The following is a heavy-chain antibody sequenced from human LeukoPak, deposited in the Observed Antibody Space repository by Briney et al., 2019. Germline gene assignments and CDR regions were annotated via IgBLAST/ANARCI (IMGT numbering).Heavy chain of an antibody. D-gene: IGHD6-13*01. CDR1: GFTFSSYS. Sequence: GSLRLSCAASGFTFSSYSMDWVRQVPGKGLEWVSSISSSSSYIYYADSLKGRFTISRDNAKNSLYLQMNSLRDEDTAVYYCARDRSRIAAVFWFDPWGEGPLVTVSS. CDR3: ARDRSRIAAVFWFDP. CDR2: ISSSSSYI. V-gene: IGHV3-21*04. J-gene: IGHJ5*02.